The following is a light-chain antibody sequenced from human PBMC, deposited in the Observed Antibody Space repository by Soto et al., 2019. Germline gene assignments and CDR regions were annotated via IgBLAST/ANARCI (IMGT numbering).Light chain of an antibody. J-gene: IGKJ1*01. CDR1: QTITCN. Sequence: DIQMTQPPGSRLSSLGERVTITSRESQTITCNLNWYQQRPGKAPKLLIYAASNLQSGVPSRFSGSGSGTDFTFIISSLQPEDSATYSCQQTYSTPGWTFGHGPEVE. V-gene: IGKV1-39*01. CDR2: AAS. CDR3: QQTYSTPGWT.